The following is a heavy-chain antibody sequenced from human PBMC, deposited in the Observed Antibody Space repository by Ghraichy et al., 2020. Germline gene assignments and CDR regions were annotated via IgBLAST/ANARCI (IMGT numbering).Heavy chain of an antibody. D-gene: IGHD1-14*01. J-gene: IGHJ6*02. V-gene: IGHV3-13*01. CDR3: ARSGQNYFHGLDV. CDR2: VGTAGDT. CDR1: GFTFNRYD. Sequence: GGSLRLSCAASGFTFNRYDMHWVRQGKGEGLEWVSAVGTAGDTHYADSVKGQFTISREDAKNTLYHQMNSLRAGDSAVYYCARSGQNYFHGLDVWGQETTVIVSS.